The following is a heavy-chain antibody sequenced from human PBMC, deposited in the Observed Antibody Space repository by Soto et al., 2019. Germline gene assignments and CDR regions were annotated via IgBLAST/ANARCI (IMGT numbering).Heavy chain of an antibody. J-gene: IGHJ6*03. D-gene: IGHD2-2*01. Sequence: EVQLVESGGGLVKPGGSLRLSCAASGFTFSSYSMNWVRQAPGKGLEWVSSISSSSSYIYYADSVKGRFTISRDNAKNSLYLQMNSLRAEDTAVYYCARDVDCSSTSCYSGTGYYDYMDVWGKGTTVTVSS. CDR2: ISSSSSYI. CDR3: ARDVDCSSTSCYSGTGYYDYMDV. CDR1: GFTFSSYS. V-gene: IGHV3-21*01.